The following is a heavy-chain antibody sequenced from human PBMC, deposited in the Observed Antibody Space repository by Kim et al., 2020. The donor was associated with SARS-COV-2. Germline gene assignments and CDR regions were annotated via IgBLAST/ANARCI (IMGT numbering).Heavy chain of an antibody. J-gene: IGHJ3*02. Sequence: ASVKVSCKASGYTFTGYYMHWVRQAPGQGLEWMGRINPNSGGTNYAQKFQGRVTMTRDTSISTAYMELSRLRSDDTAVYYCARGGSSGWYEGVAFDIWGQGTMVTVSS. D-gene: IGHD6-19*01. CDR2: INPNSGGT. CDR3: ARGGSSGWYEGVAFDI. CDR1: GYTFTGYY. V-gene: IGHV1-2*06.